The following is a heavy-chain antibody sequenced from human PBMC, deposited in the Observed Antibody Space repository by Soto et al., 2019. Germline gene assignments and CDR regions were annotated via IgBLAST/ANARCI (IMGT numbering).Heavy chain of an antibody. CDR3: ARGSRYSSSWYLAYDDY. CDR2: IKQDGSEK. J-gene: IGHJ4*02. Sequence: EVQLVESGGGLVQPGGSLRLSCAASGFTFSSYWMSWVRQAPGKGLEWVANIKQDGSEKYYVDSVKGRFTISRDNAKNSLYLQMNSLRAEDTAVYYCARGSRYSSSWYLAYDDYWGQGTLVTVFS. D-gene: IGHD6-13*01. V-gene: IGHV3-7*03. CDR1: GFTFSSYW.